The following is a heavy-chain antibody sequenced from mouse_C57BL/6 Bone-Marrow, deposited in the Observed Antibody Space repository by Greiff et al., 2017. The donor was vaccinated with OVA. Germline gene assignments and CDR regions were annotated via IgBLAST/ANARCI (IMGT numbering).Heavy chain of an antibody. J-gene: IGHJ2*01. D-gene: IGHD4-1*01. CDR1: GYSITSGYY. CDR2: ISYDGSN. V-gene: IGHV3-6*01. CDR3: VLTGRYYFDY. Sequence: EVKLMESGPGLVKPSQSLSLTCSVTGYSITSGYYWNWIRQFPGNKLEWMGYISYDGSNNYNPSLKNRISITRDTSKNQFFLKLNSVTTEDTATYYCVLTGRYYFDYWGQGTTLTVSS.